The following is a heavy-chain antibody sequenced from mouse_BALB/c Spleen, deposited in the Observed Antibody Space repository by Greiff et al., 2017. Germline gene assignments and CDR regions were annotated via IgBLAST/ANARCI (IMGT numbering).Heavy chain of an antibody. V-gene: IGHV1-5*01. CDR3: ASRGYGSSYGY. Sequence: EVQLQQSGPVLARPGASVKMSCKASGFSFTSYWMHWVKQRPGQGLEWIGAIYPGNSDTSYNQKFKGKAKLTAVTSASTAYMELSSLTNEDSEVYYCASRGYGSSYGYWGQGTTLTVSA. CDR1: GFSFTSYW. CDR2: IYPGNSDT. D-gene: IGHD1-1*01. J-gene: IGHJ2*01.